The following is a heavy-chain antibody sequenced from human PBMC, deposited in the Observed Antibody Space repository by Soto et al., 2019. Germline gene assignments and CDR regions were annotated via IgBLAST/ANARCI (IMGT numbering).Heavy chain of an antibody. D-gene: IGHD4-17*01. J-gene: IGHJ4*02. CDR3: ARSRHDYGLFDY. V-gene: IGHV1-69*13. CDR2: IIPIFGTA. CDR1: GGTFSSYA. Sequence: SVKVSCKASGGTFSSYAISWVRQAPGQGLEWMGGIIPIFGTANYAQKFQGRVTITADGSTSTAYMELSSLRSEDTAVYYCARSRHDYGLFDYWGQGTLVTVSS.